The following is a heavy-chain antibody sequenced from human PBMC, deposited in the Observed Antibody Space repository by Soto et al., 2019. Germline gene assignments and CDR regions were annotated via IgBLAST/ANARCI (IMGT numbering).Heavy chain of an antibody. CDR3: ARGRVIAAADTGAQASAPDY. CDR1: GGSFSCYY. V-gene: IGHV4-34*01. Sequence: PSETMSLTCAVYGGSFSCYYWSWIRQPPGKGLEWIGEINHSGSTNYNPSLKSRVTISVDTSKNQFSLKLSSVTAADTAVYYCARGRVIAAADTGAQASAPDYWGQGTLVTVSS. D-gene: IGHD6-13*01. CDR2: INHSGST. J-gene: IGHJ4*02.